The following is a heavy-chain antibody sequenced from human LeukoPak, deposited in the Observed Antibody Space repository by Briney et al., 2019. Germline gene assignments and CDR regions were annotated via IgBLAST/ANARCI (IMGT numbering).Heavy chain of an antibody. CDR2: ISWNSGSI. CDR1: GFTFDDYA. Sequence: PGGSLRLSCAASGFTFDDYAMHWVRHAPGKGLEWVSGISWNSGSIGYADSVKGRFTISRDNAKNSLYLQMNSLRAEDTALYYCAKDLHYYGSGSYSYNYYYYGMDVWGQGTTVTVSS. CDR3: AKDLHYYGSGSYSYNYYYYGMDV. J-gene: IGHJ6*02. V-gene: IGHV3-9*01. D-gene: IGHD3-10*01.